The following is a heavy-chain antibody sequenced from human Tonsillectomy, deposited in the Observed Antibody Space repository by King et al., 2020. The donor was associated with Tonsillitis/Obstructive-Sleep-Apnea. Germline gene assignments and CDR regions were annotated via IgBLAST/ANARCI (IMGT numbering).Heavy chain of an antibody. J-gene: IGHJ5*02. CDR1: GFTFSDYS. V-gene: IGHV3-48*02. D-gene: IGHD3-22*01. CDR3: ARMISWFDP. CDR2: ISSGGTTI. Sequence: VQLVESGGGLVQPGGSLTLSCAACGFTFSDYSMNWVRQAPGKGLEWVSYISSGGTTIYYADSVKGRFTISRDNAKNSLYLQMNSLRDEDTAVYYCARMISWFDPWGQGTLVTVSS.